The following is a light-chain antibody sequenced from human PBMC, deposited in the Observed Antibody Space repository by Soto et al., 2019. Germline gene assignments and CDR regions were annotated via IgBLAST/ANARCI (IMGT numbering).Light chain of an antibody. CDR1: SSNIGAGYD. J-gene: IGLJ3*02. CDR3: QSYDSSLSGSV. CDR2: GNS. V-gene: IGLV1-40*01. Sequence: QLVLTQPPSVSGAPGQRVTISCTGSSSNIGAGYDVHWYQQLPGTAPKLLIYGNSNRPSGVPDRFSGSKSGTSASLAITGLQAEDEADYYCQSYDSSLSGSVFGGETKLTVL.